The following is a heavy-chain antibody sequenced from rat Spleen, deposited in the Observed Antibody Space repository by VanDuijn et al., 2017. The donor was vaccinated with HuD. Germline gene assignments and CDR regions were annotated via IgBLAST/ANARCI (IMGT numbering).Heavy chain of an antibody. Sequence: EVQLVESDGGLVQPGRSLKLSCAASGFTFSDYYMAWVRQAPTKGLEWVATISYDGSSTYYRDSVKGRFTISRDNAKSTLSLQMDSLRSEDTATYYCARHNSGYGVMDAWGQGVMVTVSS. CDR3: ARHNSGYGVMDA. D-gene: IGHD4-3*01. CDR1: GFTFSDYY. CDR2: ISYDGSST. V-gene: IGHV5-29*01. J-gene: IGHJ2*01.